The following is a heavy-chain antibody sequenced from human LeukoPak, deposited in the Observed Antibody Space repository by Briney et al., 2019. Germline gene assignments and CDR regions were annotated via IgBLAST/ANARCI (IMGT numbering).Heavy chain of an antibody. D-gene: IGHD6-6*01. CDR3: ARNRQSSSSHFDY. Sequence: GGSLRLSCAASGFTFTIYSMNWVRQAPGKGLEWVSSISSSSSYIYYADSLKGRFTISRDNAKNSLYPQMNSLRAEDTAVYYCARNRQSSSSHFDYWGQGTLVTVSS. V-gene: IGHV3-21*01. CDR2: ISSSSSYI. CDR1: GFTFTIYS. J-gene: IGHJ4*02.